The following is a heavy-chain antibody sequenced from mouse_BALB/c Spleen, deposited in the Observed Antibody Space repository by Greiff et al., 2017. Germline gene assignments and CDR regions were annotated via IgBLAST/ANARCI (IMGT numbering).Heavy chain of an antibody. CDR2: ISSGGSYT. J-gene: IGHJ4*01. CDR1: GFTFSSYG. Sequence: EVKVVESGGDLVKPGGSLKLSCAASGFTFSSYGMSWVRQTPDKRLEWVATISSGGSYTYYPDSVKGRFTISRDNAKNTLYLQMSSLKSEDTAMYYCARGRTTVVATEDAMDYWGQGTSVTVSS. CDR3: ARGRTTVVATEDAMDY. V-gene: IGHV5-6*01. D-gene: IGHD1-1*01.